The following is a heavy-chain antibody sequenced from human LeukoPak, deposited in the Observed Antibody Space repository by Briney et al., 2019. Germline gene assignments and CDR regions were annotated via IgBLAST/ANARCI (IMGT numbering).Heavy chain of an antibody. CDR2: IYYSGST. CDR3: ARLQAAMVTFFAFDI. J-gene: IGHJ3*02. V-gene: IGHV4-39*01. Sequence: SETLSLTCTVSGGSISSSSYYWGLIRQPPGKWLEWIGSIYYSGSTYYNPSLKSRVTISVDTSKNQFSLKLSSVTAADTAVYYCARLQAAMVTFFAFDIWGQGTMVTVSS. D-gene: IGHD5-18*01. CDR1: GGSISSSSYY.